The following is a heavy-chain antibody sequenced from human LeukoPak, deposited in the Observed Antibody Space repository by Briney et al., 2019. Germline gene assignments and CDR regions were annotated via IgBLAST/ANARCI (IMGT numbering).Heavy chain of an antibody. Sequence: GGSLRLSCAVSGFTFSSYAMSWVRQAPGKGLEWVSAISGGGGSTSYADSVKGRFTISRDSSENTLYLQMNSLRAEDTAVYYCAKDLSSSHVSEYFDHWGQGTLVTVSS. V-gene: IGHV3-23*01. D-gene: IGHD6-6*01. CDR3: AKDLSSSHVSEYFDH. CDR1: GFTFSSYA. J-gene: IGHJ4*02. CDR2: ISGGGGST.